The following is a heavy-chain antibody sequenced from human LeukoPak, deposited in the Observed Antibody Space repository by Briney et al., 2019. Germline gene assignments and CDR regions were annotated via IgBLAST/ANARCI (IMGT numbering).Heavy chain of an antibody. CDR1: GGSFSGYY. CDR3: ARDRAAAGTVFPLFDY. V-gene: IGHV4-34*01. D-gene: IGHD6-13*01. Sequence: KSSETLSLTCAVYGGSFSGYYWSWIRQPPGKGLEWIGEINHSGSTNYNPSLKSRVTISVDTSKNQFSLKLSSVTAADTAVYYCARDRAAAGTVFPLFDYWGQGTLVTVSS. CDR2: INHSGST. J-gene: IGHJ4*02.